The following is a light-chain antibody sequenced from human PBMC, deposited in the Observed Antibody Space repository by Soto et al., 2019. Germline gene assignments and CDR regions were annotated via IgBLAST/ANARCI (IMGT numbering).Light chain of an antibody. J-gene: IGKJ1*01. CDR1: QSISSW. CDR2: DAS. V-gene: IGKV1-5*01. Sequence: DIQMTQSPSTPSASVGDRVTITCRASQSISSWLAWYQQKPGKAPKLLIYDASSLVSGVPSWFRGSGSGTEFLITISSLQPDDFATYYCKPYNSYSEKTFGQGTTVEIK. CDR3: KPYNSYSEKT.